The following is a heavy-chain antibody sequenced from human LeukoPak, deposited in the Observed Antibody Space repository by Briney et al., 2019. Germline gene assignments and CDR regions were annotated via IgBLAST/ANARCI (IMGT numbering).Heavy chain of an antibody. CDR3: AKEDNDILTGYYPPSLDI. CDR2: ISGSGGRT. CDR1: GFTFSSYA. V-gene: IGHV3-23*01. Sequence: GGSLRLSCAASGFTFSSYAMSWVRQAPGKGLEWVSAISGSGGRTYYADSMKGRFTISRDNSKNTLYLQMNSLRAEDTAVYYCAKEDNDILTGYYPPSLDIWGQGTMVTVSS. D-gene: IGHD3-9*01. J-gene: IGHJ3*02.